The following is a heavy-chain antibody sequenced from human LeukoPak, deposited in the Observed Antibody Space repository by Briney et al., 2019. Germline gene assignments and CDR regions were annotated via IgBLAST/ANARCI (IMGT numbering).Heavy chain of an antibody. CDR3: ARHPTSSVFNF. CDR1: GYSFTAYW. D-gene: IGHD2-2*01. Sequence: GESLKISCQGSGYSFTAYWIAWVRQMPGKGLGWMGSIYPGDSDTTYSPSFQGQVTMSADKSISTAYLQWNSLKASDTAVYYCARHPTSSVFNFWGQGTLVTVSS. CDR2: IYPGDSDT. V-gene: IGHV5-51*01. J-gene: IGHJ4*02.